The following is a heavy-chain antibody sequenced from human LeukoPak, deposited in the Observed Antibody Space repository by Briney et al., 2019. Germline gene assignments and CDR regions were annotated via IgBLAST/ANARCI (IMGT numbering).Heavy chain of an antibody. V-gene: IGHV4-59*01. D-gene: IGHD5-12*01. CDR2: IYYSGST. CDR1: GGSISSYY. Sequence: SETLSLTCTVSGGSISSYYWSWIRQPPGKGLEWIGYIYYSGSTNYNPSLKSRVTISVDTSKNQFSLKLSSVTAADTAVYYCADGYSGYDAVDYWGQGTLVTVSS. CDR3: ADGYSGYDAVDY. J-gene: IGHJ4*02.